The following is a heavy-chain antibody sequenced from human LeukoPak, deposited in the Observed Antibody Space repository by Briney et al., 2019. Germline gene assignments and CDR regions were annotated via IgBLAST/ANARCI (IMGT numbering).Heavy chain of an antibody. CDR2: INHSGST. CDR1: GGSFSGYY. D-gene: IGHD3-22*01. CDR3: ARRRRVIVVVMSAAFDI. Sequence: SETLSLTCAVYGGSFSGYYWSWIRQPPGKGLEWIGEINHSGSTNYNPSLKSRVTISVDTSKNQFSLKLSSVTAADTAVYYCARRRRVIVVVMSAAFDIWGQGTMVTVSS. V-gene: IGHV4-34*01. J-gene: IGHJ3*02.